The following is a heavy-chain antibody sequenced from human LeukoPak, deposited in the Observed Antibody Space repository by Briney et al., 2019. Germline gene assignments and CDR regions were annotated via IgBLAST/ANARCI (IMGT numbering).Heavy chain of an antibody. Sequence: GGSLRLSCLTSGFTFSTNAMSWVRQAPGKGLEWISGISGSGASTYYADSVTGRFTFSRDNSRNTLYLQMNSLRGDDTAVYYCANDVGKWESLHFFDYWGQGTLVTVSS. CDR1: GFTFSTNA. V-gene: IGHV3-23*01. D-gene: IGHD1-26*01. CDR2: ISGSGAST. CDR3: ANDVGKWESLHFFDY. J-gene: IGHJ4*02.